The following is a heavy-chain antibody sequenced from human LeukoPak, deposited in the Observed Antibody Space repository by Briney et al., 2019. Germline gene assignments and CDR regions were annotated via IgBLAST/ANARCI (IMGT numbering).Heavy chain of an antibody. CDR3: AKDMNGSGRYWGFFDS. V-gene: IGHV3-23*01. J-gene: IGHJ4*02. CDR1: GFTFNSFA. CDR2: TSGSGDSA. D-gene: IGHD3-10*01. Sequence: GGSLRLSCTASGFTFNSFAMSWVRQAPGKGLEWVSGTSGSGDSAFYGDSMKGRFTISRDNSKRTLYLQMNSLRAEDTAVYYCAKDMNGSGRYWGFFDSWGQGTLVTVSS.